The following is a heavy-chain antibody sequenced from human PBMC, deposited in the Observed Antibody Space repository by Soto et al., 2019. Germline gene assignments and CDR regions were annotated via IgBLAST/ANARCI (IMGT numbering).Heavy chain of an antibody. J-gene: IGHJ4*02. CDR1: GYTFTAFF. Sequence: QVQLVQSGAEVKKPGASVKVSCKASGYTFTAFFMHWVRQAPGQGLEWMGWINPNGGGTNCAQKFQGRVTMTRDTSISTTYMELSRMRSDVTAMYYCARAGFEWLPVKEDWGQGTLVTVSS. V-gene: IGHV1-2*02. CDR3: ARAGFEWLPVKED. CDR2: INPNGGGT. D-gene: IGHD3-3*01.